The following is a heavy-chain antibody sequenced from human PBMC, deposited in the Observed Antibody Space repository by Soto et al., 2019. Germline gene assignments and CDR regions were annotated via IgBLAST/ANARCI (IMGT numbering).Heavy chain of an antibody. CDR3: ARPPGGHDSGGNYIDV. J-gene: IGHJ6*03. CDR1: GGTLSTYS. D-gene: IGHD5-12*01. V-gene: IGHV1-69*02. Sequence: QVQLVQSGPEVKRPGSSVNVSCKTSGGTLSTYSISWVRQAPGQGLEWVGMVLTFVGKANVAQQFQGRVTITAERFTDTVYMEMRGLKSDDTAVHYCARPPGGHDSGGNYIDVCGKGTTVTVSS. CDR2: VLTFVGKA.